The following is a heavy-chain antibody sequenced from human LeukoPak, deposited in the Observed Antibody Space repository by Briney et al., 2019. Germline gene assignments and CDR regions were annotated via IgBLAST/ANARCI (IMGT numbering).Heavy chain of an antibody. CDR2: IKQDGSEK. D-gene: IGHD3-22*01. CDR1: GFTFRSFW. CDR3: AHSGDSSGYYSYAFDI. J-gene: IGHJ3*02. Sequence: GGSLRLSCAASGFTFRSFWMSGVRQAPGKGLECVANIKQDGSEKYYVDSVKGRFTISRDNAKKSLYLQMNSLRAEDTAVYYCAHSGDSSGYYSYAFDIWGQGTMVTVSS. V-gene: IGHV3-7*01.